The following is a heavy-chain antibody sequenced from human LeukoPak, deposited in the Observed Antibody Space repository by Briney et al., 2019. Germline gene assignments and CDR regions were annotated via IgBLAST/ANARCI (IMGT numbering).Heavy chain of an antibody. J-gene: IGHJ6*03. CDR1: GYTFTSYD. D-gene: IGHD3-3*01. CDR3: ARSPPSYTFFGVVTPFGYYYYYMDV. Sequence: ASVKVSCKASGYTFTSYDINWVRQATGQGLEWMGWMNPNSGNTGYAQKFQGRVTMTRNTSISTAYMELSSLRSEDTAVYYCARSPPSYTFFGVVTPFGYYYYYMDVWGKGTTVTVSS. V-gene: IGHV1-8*01. CDR2: MNPNSGNT.